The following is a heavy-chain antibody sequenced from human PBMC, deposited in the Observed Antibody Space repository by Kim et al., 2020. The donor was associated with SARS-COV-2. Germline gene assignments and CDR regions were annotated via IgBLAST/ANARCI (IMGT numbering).Heavy chain of an antibody. Sequence: GGSLRLSCAASGFTVSSNYMSWVRQAPGKGLEWVSVIYSGGSTYYADSVKGRFTISRDNSKNTLYLQMNSLRAEDTAVYYCARAPYDSSGYIDYWGQGTLVTVSS. V-gene: IGHV3-66*02. CDR1: GFTVSSNY. CDR3: ARAPYDSSGYIDY. CDR2: IYSGGST. D-gene: IGHD3-22*01. J-gene: IGHJ4*02.